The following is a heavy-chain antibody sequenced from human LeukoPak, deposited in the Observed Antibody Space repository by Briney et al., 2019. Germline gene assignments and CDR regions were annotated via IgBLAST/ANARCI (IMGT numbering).Heavy chain of an antibody. CDR3: ARRGYYDSSGYDY. Sequence: GGSPRLSCAASGFTFSNYAMNWVRQAPGKGLEWVSSISGSSTDIYYADSVKGRFTISRDNAKNSLYLQINSLRAEDTAIYYCARRGYYDSSGYDYWGQGTLVTVSS. CDR1: GFTFSNYA. D-gene: IGHD3-22*01. CDR2: ISGSSTDI. J-gene: IGHJ4*02. V-gene: IGHV3-21*01.